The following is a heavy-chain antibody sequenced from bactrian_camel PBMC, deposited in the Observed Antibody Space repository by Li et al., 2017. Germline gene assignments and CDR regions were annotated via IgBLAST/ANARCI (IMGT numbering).Heavy chain of an antibody. CDR1: GYTYTSYC. CDR2: IYTGTGNA. CDR3: AADLGPCQVRGRNLVPRPTTFGY. V-gene: IGHV3S1*01. Sequence: HVQLVESGGGSVQAGGSLRLSCAASGYTYTSYCMGWIRQSPGKEREGVAIIYTGTGNAHEADSVIGRFTISQDNAKNTVYLQMNSLKPEDTAMYYCAADLGPCQVRGRNLVPRPTTFGYWGQGTQVTVS. J-gene: IGHJ6*01. D-gene: IGHD1*01.